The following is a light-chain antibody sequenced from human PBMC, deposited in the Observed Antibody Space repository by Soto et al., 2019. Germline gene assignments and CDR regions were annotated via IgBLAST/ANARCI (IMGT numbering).Light chain of an antibody. Sequence: QSALTQPASVSGSPGQSITISCTGTSSDFGGYNYVSWYQHLPGKAPKLMIYEVTNRPSGVSNRFSGSKSANTASLTISGLQAEDEADYYCSSSTSSNTWVFGGGTNVTVL. J-gene: IGLJ3*02. CDR3: SSSTSSNTWV. CDR1: SSDFGGYNY. CDR2: EVT. V-gene: IGLV2-14*01.